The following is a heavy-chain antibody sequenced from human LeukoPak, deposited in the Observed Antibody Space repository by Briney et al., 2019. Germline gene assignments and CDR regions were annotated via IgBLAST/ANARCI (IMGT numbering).Heavy chain of an antibody. CDR3: ARGRGYVLRFLEWLL. CDR2: INHSGST. Sequence: SETLSLTCAVYGGSFSGYYWSWIRQPPGKGLEWIGEINHSGSTNYNPSLKSRVTISVDTSKNQFYMKLSSVTAADTAVYYCARGRGYVLRFLEWLLWGQGALVTVSS. CDR1: GGSFSGYY. D-gene: IGHD3-3*01. V-gene: IGHV4-34*01. J-gene: IGHJ4*02.